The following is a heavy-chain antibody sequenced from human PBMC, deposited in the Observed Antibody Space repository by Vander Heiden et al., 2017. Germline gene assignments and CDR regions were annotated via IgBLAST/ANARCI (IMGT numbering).Heavy chain of an antibody. CDR1: GFTFSDHY. CDR3: ARYGNP. CDR2: IYKSTSYAT. Sequence: EVQLVESGGGLVQPGGSLRLSCAASGFTFSDHYMDWVRQAPGKGLEWVGRIYKSTSYATVYAASVKGRFTISRDDSKNSLYLQMNSLRTEDTAVYYCARYGNPWGQGTLVTGSS. J-gene: IGHJ5*02. D-gene: IGHD1-1*01. V-gene: IGHV3-72*01.